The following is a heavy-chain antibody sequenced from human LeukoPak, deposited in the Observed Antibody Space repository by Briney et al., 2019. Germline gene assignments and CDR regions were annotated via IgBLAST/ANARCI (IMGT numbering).Heavy chain of an antibody. CDR2: IIPMFDMT. V-gene: IGHV1-69*02. CDR3: ARNHYYGSGRFRMDYGMDV. D-gene: IGHD3-10*01. J-gene: IGHJ6*02. CDR1: GGTFSTYT. Sequence: SVKVSCKASGGTFSTYTITWVRQAPGQGPEWMGRIIPMFDMTTYAQKFQGRVTITVDKSTSTAYMELSSLRSEDTAVYYCARNHYYGSGRFRMDYGMDVSGQGTTVTVSS.